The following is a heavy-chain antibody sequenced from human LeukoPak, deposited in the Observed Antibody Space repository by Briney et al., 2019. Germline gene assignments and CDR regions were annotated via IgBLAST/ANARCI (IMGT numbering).Heavy chain of an antibody. Sequence: PGGSLRLSCAASGFTFSSYSMNWVRQAPGKGLEWVSSISSSSSYIYYAGSVKGRFTISRDNAKNSLYLQMNSLRAEDTAVYYCARPMYYDILTGYYYYYYYGMDVWGQGTTVTVSS. D-gene: IGHD3-9*01. CDR2: ISSSSSYI. CDR1: GFTFSSYS. CDR3: ARPMYYDILTGYYYYYYYGMDV. J-gene: IGHJ6*02. V-gene: IGHV3-21*01.